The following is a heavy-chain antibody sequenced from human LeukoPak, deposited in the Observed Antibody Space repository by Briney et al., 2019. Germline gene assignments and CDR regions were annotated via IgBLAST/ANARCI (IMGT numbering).Heavy chain of an antibody. V-gene: IGHV1-2*02. CDR2: INPNSGGT. Sequence: GASVKVSCKTSGYTFTGYYMHWVRQAPGQGLEWMGWINPNSGGTNYAQKFQGRVTMTTDTSTSTAYMEPWSLRSDDTAMYYCARMMTPRLYYDSSGYYYGAFDIWGQGTMVTVSS. CDR3: ARMMTPRLYYDSSGYYYGAFDI. J-gene: IGHJ3*02. CDR1: GYTFTGYY. D-gene: IGHD3-22*01.